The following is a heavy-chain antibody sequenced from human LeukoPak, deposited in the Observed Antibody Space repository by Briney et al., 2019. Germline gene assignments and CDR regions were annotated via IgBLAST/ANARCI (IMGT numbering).Heavy chain of an antibody. V-gene: IGHV3-64*01. J-gene: IGHJ4*02. Sequence: GGSLRLSCAASGFTFSSYAMHWVRQAPGKGLEYVSAISSNGGSTYYANSVKGRFTISRDNSKNTLYLQMGSLRAEDMAVYYCARTGGNSVFDYWGQGTLVTVSS. CDR2: ISSNGGST. D-gene: IGHD4-23*01. CDR1: GFTFSSYA. CDR3: ARTGGNSVFDY.